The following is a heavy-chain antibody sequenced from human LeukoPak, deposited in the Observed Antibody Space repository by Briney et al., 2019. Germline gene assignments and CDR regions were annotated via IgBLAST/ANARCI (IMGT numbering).Heavy chain of an antibody. D-gene: IGHD6-25*01. CDR2: ISKSSGNT. Sequence: GASLRLSCAASGFTFSSYAMNWVRQAPGKGLEWVSGISKSSGNTYYADSVKGRFTISRDNSKNTLYLQMNSLRAEDTAVYYCAKGLIPGRLRFGVDVWGQGTTVTVSS. J-gene: IGHJ6*02. CDR3: AKGLIPGRLRFGVDV. CDR1: GFTFSSYA. V-gene: IGHV3-23*01.